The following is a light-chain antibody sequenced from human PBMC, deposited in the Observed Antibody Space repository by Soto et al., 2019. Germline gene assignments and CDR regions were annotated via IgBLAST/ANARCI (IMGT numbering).Light chain of an antibody. CDR2: GAS. J-gene: IGKJ1*01. CDR1: QSVTNSY. CDR3: QQYSNWPRT. Sequence: EIVMTQSPVTLSVSPGERATLSCRSSQSVTNSYLAWYQQKPGQAPRLLIFGASTRAAGIPARLSGSGSGTEFTLTISSLQSEDFAVYYCQQYSNWPRTFGQGTKVDIK. V-gene: IGKV3-15*01.